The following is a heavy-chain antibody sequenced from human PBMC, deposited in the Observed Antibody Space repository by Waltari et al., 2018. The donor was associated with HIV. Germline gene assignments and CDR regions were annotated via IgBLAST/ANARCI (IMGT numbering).Heavy chain of an antibody. J-gene: IGHJ5*02. D-gene: IGHD3-3*02. CDR2: IYHSGST. CDR3: AREPRISLLLFYP. CDR1: GYSISSGYY. V-gene: IGHV4-38-2*02. Sequence: QVQLQESGPGLVKLSETLSLAFTVSGYSISSGYYWGWIRNPPGKGLEWIGSIYHSGSTYDDPALKSLGTISVDRSSSQFSLRLSSVTAADTAVYYCAREPRISLLLFYPRGQGTLVTVSS.